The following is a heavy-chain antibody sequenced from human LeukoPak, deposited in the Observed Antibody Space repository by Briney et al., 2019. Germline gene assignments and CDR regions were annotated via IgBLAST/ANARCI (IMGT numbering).Heavy chain of an antibody. J-gene: IGHJ4*02. Sequence: GGSLRLSCAASGFTFSSYAVSWVRPAPGEGLEWVSAISGSGGSTYYADSVKGRFTISRDNSKNTLYLQMNSLRAEDTAVYYCAKAGRRYYDSSGSITIDYWGQGTLVTVSS. CDR3: AKAGRRYYDSSGSITIDY. CDR2: ISGSGGST. D-gene: IGHD3-22*01. V-gene: IGHV3-23*01. CDR1: GFTFSSYA.